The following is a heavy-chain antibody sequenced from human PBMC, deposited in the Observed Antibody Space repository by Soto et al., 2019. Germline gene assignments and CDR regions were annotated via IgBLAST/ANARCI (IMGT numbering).Heavy chain of an antibody. V-gene: IGHV4-30-4*01. CDR3: ARDGYYDSSGYPFDY. CDR2: IYYSGST. CDR1: GGSISSGDYY. Sequence: QVQLQESGPGLVKPSQTLSLTCTVSGGSISSGDYYWSWIRQPPGKGLEWIGYIYYSGSTYYNPSLHMRVTIXXDXSXXHFSLKLSSVTAADTAVYYCARDGYYDSSGYPFDYWGQGTLVTVSS. J-gene: IGHJ4*02. D-gene: IGHD3-22*01.